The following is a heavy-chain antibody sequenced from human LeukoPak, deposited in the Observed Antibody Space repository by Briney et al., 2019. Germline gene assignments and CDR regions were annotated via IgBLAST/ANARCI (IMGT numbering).Heavy chain of an antibody. Sequence: GGSLRLSCAASGFTFSSYWMRWVRQAPGKGLVWVSRINSDGSSTSYADSVKGRFTISRDNAKNTLYLQMNSLRAEDTAVHYCARDRVRGVLFDYWGQGTLVTVSS. CDR3: ARDRVRGVLFDY. J-gene: IGHJ4*02. D-gene: IGHD3-10*01. CDR2: INSDGSST. CDR1: GFTFSSYW. V-gene: IGHV3-74*01.